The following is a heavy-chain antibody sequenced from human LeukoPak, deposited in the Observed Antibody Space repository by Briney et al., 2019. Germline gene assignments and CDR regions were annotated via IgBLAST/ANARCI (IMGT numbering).Heavy chain of an antibody. CDR1: GFTFSSYA. J-gene: IGHJ4*02. CDR2: ISGSGGST. CDR3: ANADDSSGYYSLGYFDY. D-gene: IGHD3-22*01. Sequence: GGSLRLSCAASGFTFSSYAMSWVRQAPGKGLEWVSAISGSGGSTYYADSVKGRFTISRDNSKNTLYLQINSLRAEDTAVYYCANADDSSGYYSLGYFDYWGQGTLVTVSS. V-gene: IGHV3-23*01.